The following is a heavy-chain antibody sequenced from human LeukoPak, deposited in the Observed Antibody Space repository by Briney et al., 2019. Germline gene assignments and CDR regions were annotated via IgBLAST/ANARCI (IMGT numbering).Heavy chain of an antibody. CDR3: AREGSRTVYYYYYYMDV. CDR1: GFTFGSYA. D-gene: IGHD4-11*01. Sequence: GGSLRLSCAASGFTFGSYAMNWVRQAPGKGLEWVSSISSGSSFIYYADSVKGRFTISRDNSKNTLYLQMNSLRAEDTAVYYCAREGSRTVYYYYYYMDVWGKGTTVTVSS. CDR2: ISSGSSFI. V-gene: IGHV3-21*01. J-gene: IGHJ6*03.